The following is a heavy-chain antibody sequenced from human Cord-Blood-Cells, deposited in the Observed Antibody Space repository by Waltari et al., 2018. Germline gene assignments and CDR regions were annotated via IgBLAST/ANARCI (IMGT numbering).Heavy chain of an antibody. CDR1: GYTLTELS. J-gene: IGHJ3*02. CDR3: ATTYQLLYKDAFDI. D-gene: IGHD2-2*02. Sequence: QVQLVQSGAEVKKPGASVKVSCKVSGYTLTELSTHWVRQAPGKGLEWMGGFDPEDGETIYAQKFQGRVTMTENTSTDTAYMELSSLRSEDTAVYYCATTYQLLYKDAFDIWGQGTMVTVSS. CDR2: FDPEDGET. V-gene: IGHV1-24*01.